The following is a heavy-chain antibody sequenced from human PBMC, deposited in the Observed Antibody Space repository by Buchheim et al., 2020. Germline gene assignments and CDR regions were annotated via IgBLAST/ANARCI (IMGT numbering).Heavy chain of an antibody. J-gene: IGHJ4*02. D-gene: IGHD1-1*01. V-gene: IGHV3-30-3*01. CDR2: LSFEGTIT. CDR3: ARDWGWNCEY. CDR1: GFTFNNYA. Sequence: QVQLVESGGGVVQPGTSLRLSCAASGFTFNNYAMHWVRQAPAKGLEGVAVLSFEGTITYYAESVKARLPIPRDNSKDTLYLQMNSLRIEDTAVYFCARDWGWNCEYWGQGTL.